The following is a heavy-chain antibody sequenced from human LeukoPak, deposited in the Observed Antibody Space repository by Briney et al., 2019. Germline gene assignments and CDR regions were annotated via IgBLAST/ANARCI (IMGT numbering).Heavy chain of an antibody. J-gene: IGHJ5*02. D-gene: IGHD2-15*01. CDR2: INHSGST. CDR3: ARHLGYCSGGSCYDWFDP. V-gene: IGHV4-34*01. Sequence: SETLSLTCAVYGGSFSGYYWSWIRQPPGKGLEWIGEINHSGSTNYNPSLKSRVTISVDTSKNQFSLKLSSVTAADTAVYYCARHLGYCSGGSCYDWFDPWGQGTLVTVSS. CDR1: GGSFSGYY.